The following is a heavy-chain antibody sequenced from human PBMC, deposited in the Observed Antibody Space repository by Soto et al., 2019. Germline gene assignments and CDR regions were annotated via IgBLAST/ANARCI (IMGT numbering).Heavy chain of an antibody. J-gene: IGHJ4*02. CDR3: ASRSSGWYFDY. D-gene: IGHD6-19*01. CDR1: GFTFSSYA. CDR2: ISGSGDST. Sequence: EVQLLESGGGLVQPGGSLRLSCAASGFTFSSYAMNGVLQAPWKGLECVSCISGSGDSTYYADSVKGRFTISRDNSKNKLYLQMNILRAEDTAVYYCASRSSGWYFDYWGQGTLITVSS. V-gene: IGHV3-23*01.